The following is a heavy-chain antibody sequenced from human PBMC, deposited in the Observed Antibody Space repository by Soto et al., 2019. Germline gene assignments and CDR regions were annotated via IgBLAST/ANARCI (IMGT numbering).Heavy chain of an antibody. J-gene: IGHJ4*02. Sequence: QVQLVQSGAEVKKPGASVKVSCKASGYTFTRYGISWVRHAPGQGLEWMGWISAYNGNTNYAQKLQGRVTMTTDTSTSTAYMELRSLRSDDTAVYYCARSGCSGGSCYSYYFDYWGQGTLVTVSS. V-gene: IGHV1-18*01. CDR2: ISAYNGNT. D-gene: IGHD2-15*01. CDR3: ARSGCSGGSCYSYYFDY. CDR1: GYTFTRYG.